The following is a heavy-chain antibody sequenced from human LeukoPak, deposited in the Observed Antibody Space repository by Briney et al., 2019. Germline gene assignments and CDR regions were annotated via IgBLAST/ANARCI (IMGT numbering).Heavy chain of an antibody. CDR2: IYHSGST. V-gene: IGHV4-30-2*01. CDR3: ARYSYDSSGYYLLDY. CDR1: SGSISSGGYY. Sequence: SETLSLTCTVFSGSISSGGYYWSWIRQPPGKGLEWIGYIYHSGSTYYNPSLKSRVTISVDRSKNQFSLKLSSVTAADTAVYYCARYSYDSSGYYLLDYWGQGTLVTVSS. J-gene: IGHJ4*01. D-gene: IGHD3-22*01.